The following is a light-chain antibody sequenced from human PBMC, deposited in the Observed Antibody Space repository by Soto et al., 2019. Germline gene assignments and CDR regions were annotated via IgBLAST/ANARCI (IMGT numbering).Light chain of an antibody. J-gene: IGKJ1*01. V-gene: IGKV1-5*01. CDR2: DAS. CDR3: QQYDGYSRT. CDR1: QSISSW. Sequence: IQLTQSPSTLSASVGDRVTITCRASQSISSWLAWYQQKPGKAPKLLIYDASSLESGVPSRFSGSGSGTEFTLTISGLQPDDFATYYCQQYDGYSRTFGQGTKVDIK.